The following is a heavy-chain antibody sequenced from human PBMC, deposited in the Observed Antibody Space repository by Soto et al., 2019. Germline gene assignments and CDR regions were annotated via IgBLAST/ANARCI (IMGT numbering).Heavy chain of an antibody. Sequence: QVQLVESGGGVVQPGRSLRLSCAASGFTFSSYGMHWVRQAPGKGLEWVAAISTDGRDQYYADSVKGRFTISRDNSKNTLFLQMDSLRAEDTAVYYCVKRQLVGEMDSWGQGTLVTVSS. D-gene: IGHD6-6*01. CDR3: VKRQLVGEMDS. J-gene: IGHJ4*02. CDR2: ISTDGRDQ. CDR1: GFTFSSYG. V-gene: IGHV3-30*18.